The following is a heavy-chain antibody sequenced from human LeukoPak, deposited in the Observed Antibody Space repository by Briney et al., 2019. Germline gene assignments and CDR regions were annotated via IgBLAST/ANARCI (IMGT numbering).Heavy chain of an antibody. CDR3: ARVTYYDILTGFPSGMDV. CDR2: IYYSGST. Sequence: SETLSLTCTVSGGSLSNYYWSWVRQPPGKGLEWIGYIYYSGSTNYNPSLKSRVTISVDTSKNQFSLKPSSVTAADTAVYYCARVTYYDILTGFPSGMDVWGKGTTVTVSS. J-gene: IGHJ6*04. V-gene: IGHV4-59*01. CDR1: GGSLSNYY. D-gene: IGHD3-9*01.